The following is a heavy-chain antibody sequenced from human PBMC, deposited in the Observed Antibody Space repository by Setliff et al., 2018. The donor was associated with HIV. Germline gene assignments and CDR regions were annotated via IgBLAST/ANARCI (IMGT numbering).Heavy chain of an antibody. CDR2: IKSKTDGGTT. V-gene: IGHV3-15*01. Sequence: PGGSLRLSCAASGFTFTNAWMSWVRQVPGKGLEWVGRIKSKTDGGTTDFAAPVKGRFTISRDDSKNTLYLQMNSLKTEDTAIYYCTTARLQLWSEYFQHWGQGNLVTVSS. CDR1: GFTFTNAW. CDR3: TTARLQLWSEYFQH. D-gene: IGHD5-18*01. J-gene: IGHJ1*01.